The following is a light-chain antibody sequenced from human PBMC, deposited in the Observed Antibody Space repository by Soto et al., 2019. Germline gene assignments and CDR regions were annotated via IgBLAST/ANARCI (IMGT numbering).Light chain of an antibody. CDR2: GAS. CDR3: QQYRSYS. Sequence: DIQMTQSPSTLTASVGDRVTITCRASQSISTWLAWYQQKPGKAPSLLIYGASSLKSGVPSRFSGSGSGTEFTLTISSLQPDDFATNYCQQYRSYSFGQETKVEI. CDR1: QSISTW. V-gene: IGKV1-5*01. J-gene: IGKJ1*01.